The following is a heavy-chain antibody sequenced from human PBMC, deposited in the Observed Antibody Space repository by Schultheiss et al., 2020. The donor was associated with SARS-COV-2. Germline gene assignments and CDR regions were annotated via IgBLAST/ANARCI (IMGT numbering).Heavy chain of an antibody. Sequence: GGFLRLSCAASGFTVSSNYMSWVRQAPGKGLEWVSVIYSGGSTYYADSVKGRFTISRDNAKNSLYLQMNSLRAEDTAVYYCARVLYNRNYYYDLWGQGTLVTVSS. D-gene: IGHD1-14*01. V-gene: IGHV3-53*01. CDR3: ARVLYNRNYYYDL. CDR1: GFTVSSNY. J-gene: IGHJ4*02. CDR2: IYSGGST.